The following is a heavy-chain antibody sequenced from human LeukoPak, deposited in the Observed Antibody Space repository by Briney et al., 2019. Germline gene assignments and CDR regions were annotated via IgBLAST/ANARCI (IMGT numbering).Heavy chain of an antibody. V-gene: IGHV4-39*01. CDR1: GGSITYSHYY. CDR3: ARQSGSYGGILDN. Sequence: PSETLSLTCSVSGGSITYSHYYWGWVRQPPGKGLEWIGGIYYSGSTYYNPSLKSRVTISVDTSRNEFSLRLSSVTAADTALYFCARQSGSYGGILDNWGQGILGTVSS. D-gene: IGHD1-26*01. CDR2: IYYSGST. J-gene: IGHJ4*02.